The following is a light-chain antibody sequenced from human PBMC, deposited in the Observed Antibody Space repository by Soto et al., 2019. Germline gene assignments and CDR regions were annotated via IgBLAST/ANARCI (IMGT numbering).Light chain of an antibody. CDR3: QHYDRAPMWT. Sequence: IVLSQSQGSLSLYPGARANSSCRASQSVGDTYLAWYQQKPGQAPRLLMYSTSIRATGIPDRFSGSGSGTDFTLTISRLDPEDFAVYYCQHYDRAPMWTFGQGTKVDIK. CDR1: QSVGDTY. J-gene: IGKJ1*01. V-gene: IGKV3-20*01. CDR2: STS.